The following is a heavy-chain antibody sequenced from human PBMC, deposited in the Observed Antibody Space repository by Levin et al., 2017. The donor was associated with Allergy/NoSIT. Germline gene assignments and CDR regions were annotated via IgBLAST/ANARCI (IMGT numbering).Heavy chain of an antibody. Sequence: GGSLRLSCAVSGFTVSSVYMSWFRQAPGKGLEWVSVIYAGGPTYYADSVKGRFTISRDISKNMLYLQMNSLRVEDTAVYYCARDRRDADNNWGQGTLVTVSP. D-gene: IGHD5-24*01. CDR1: GFTVSSVY. J-gene: IGHJ4*02. V-gene: IGHV3-53*01. CDR2: IYAGGPT. CDR3: ARDRRDADNN.